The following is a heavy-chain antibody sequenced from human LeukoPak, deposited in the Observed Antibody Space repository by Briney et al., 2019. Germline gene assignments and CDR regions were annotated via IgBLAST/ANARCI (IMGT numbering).Heavy chain of an antibody. CDR2: INPSGGST. CDR1: GYTFTSYY. CDR3: AREGRDNYGGKGYFDY. V-gene: IGHV1-46*01. J-gene: IGHJ4*02. Sequence: ASVKVSCKASGYTFTSYYMHWVRQAPGQGLEWMGIINPSGGSTSYAQKFQGRVTMTRDMSTSTVYMELSSLRSEDTAVYYCAREGRDNYGGKGYFDYWGQGTLVTVSS. D-gene: IGHD4-23*01.